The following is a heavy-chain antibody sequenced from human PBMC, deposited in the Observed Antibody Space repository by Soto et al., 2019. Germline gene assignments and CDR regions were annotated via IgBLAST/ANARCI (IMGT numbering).Heavy chain of an antibody. CDR2: IDTRGGST. Sequence: QAQLVQSGAEVKKPGASANISCKASGYTFTRYNIHWVRQAPGQGLEWMGIIDTRGGSTDYTQRFQGRVTMTRDTSTGTVYMHLSSLGSEDTAIYYCERDLPRDLVRGSFDIWGQGTMVTVSS. V-gene: IGHV1-46*01. D-gene: IGHD3-10*01. J-gene: IGHJ3*02. CDR1: GYTFTRYN. CDR3: ERDLPRDLVRGSFDI.